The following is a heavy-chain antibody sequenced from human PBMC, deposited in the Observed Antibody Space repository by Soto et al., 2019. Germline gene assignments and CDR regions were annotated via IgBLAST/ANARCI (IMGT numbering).Heavy chain of an antibody. CDR1: GFTFSSYA. CDR2: ISGSGGST. Sequence: EVQLLESGGGLVQPGGSLRLSCAASGFTFSSYAMSWVRQAPGKGLEWVSAISGSGGSTYYAESVKGRFTISRDSSKNTLYLQMNSLRAEDTAVYYCAKDQHPYCDFWSGYPFDYWGQGTLVTVSS. CDR3: AKDQHPYCDFWSGYPFDY. J-gene: IGHJ4*02. V-gene: IGHV3-23*01. D-gene: IGHD3-3*01.